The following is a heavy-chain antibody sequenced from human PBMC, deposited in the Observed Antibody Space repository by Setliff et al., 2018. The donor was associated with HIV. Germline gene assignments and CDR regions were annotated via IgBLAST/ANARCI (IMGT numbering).Heavy chain of an antibody. V-gene: IGHV1-24*01. J-gene: IGHJ4*02. CDR1: GYTLTEVS. Sequence: GASVKVSCKISGYTLTEVSMHWVRQAPGKGLEWMGYFDPQDGSTSYAQKFQGRVNMTSDTSTSTVYMGLSSLKSDDTAVYYCARGAYYDFWSGFESGFDYWGQGTLVTVSS. D-gene: IGHD3-3*01. CDR3: ARGAYYDFWSGFESGFDY. CDR2: FDPQDGST.